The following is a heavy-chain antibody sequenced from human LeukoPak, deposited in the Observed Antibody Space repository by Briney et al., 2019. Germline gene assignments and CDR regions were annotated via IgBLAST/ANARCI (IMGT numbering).Heavy chain of an antibody. Sequence: PVGSLRLSCEASGFPFSRFGMSWVRQAPGKGPEWVSSISVSGDTHHADSVRGRFTTARDTLKNTLYLQMNSLRADDTAIYYCAKGGYGDYPGRWGQGTLVMVSS. CDR3: AKGGYGDYPGR. CDR2: ISVSGDT. V-gene: IGHV3-23*01. D-gene: IGHD4-17*01. J-gene: IGHJ4*02. CDR1: GFPFSRFG.